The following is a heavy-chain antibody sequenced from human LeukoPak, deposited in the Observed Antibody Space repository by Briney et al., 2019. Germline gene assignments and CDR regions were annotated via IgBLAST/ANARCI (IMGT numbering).Heavy chain of an antibody. D-gene: IGHD1-1*01. J-gene: IGHJ5*02. V-gene: IGHV5-51*07. CDR2: IYPGDSDT. Sequence: GESLKISCNGSGYSFTSYWIGGGHQMAGEGLEIMGIIYPGDSDTRYSPSFQGQVPISAEKSISTAYLQWSSLKASDTAMYYCARRLEPALSGFDPWGQGTLVTVSS. CDR1: GYSFTSYW. CDR3: ARRLEPALSGFDP.